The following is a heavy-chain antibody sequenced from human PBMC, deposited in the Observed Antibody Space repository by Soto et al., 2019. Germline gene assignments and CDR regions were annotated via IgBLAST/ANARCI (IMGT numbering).Heavy chain of an antibody. J-gene: IGHJ5*02. CDR1: GYTFTNYG. Sequence: QVQLVQSGGEVKKPGASVKVSCKASGYTFTNYGISWVRQAPGQGLEWMGWINVYNGNTKYAQKVQGRVTMTTDTSTRTASMELRSLRSDDTAVYYCARGVGSGSYYNQYNWFDPWGQGTLVTVSS. CDR2: INVYNGNT. CDR3: ARGVGSGSYYNQYNWFDP. D-gene: IGHD3-10*01. V-gene: IGHV1-18*01.